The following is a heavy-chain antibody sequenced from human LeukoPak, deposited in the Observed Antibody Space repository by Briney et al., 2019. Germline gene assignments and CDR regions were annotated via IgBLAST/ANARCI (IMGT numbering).Heavy chain of an antibody. J-gene: IGHJ5*02. CDR1: GFTFSNAW. Sequence: GGSLRLSCAASGFTFSNAWMSWVRQAPGKGLEWVGRIKSKIDGGTTDYAAPVKGRFTISRDDSKNTLYLQMNSLKTEDTAVYYCTRPMRGPWGQGTLVTVSS. D-gene: IGHD3-22*01. CDR3: TRPMRGP. CDR2: IKSKIDGGTT. V-gene: IGHV3-15*01.